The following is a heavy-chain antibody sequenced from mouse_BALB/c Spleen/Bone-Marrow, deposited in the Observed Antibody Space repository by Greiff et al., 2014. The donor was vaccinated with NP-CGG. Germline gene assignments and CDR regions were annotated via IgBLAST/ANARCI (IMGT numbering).Heavy chain of an antibody. D-gene: IGHD2-4*01. V-gene: IGHV14-3*02. Sequence: EVQLQESGAELVKPGASVKLSCTASGFNIKDTYMHWVKQRPEQGLEWIGRIDPANGNTKYDPKFQGKATITADTSSNTAYLQLSSLTSEDTAVYYCAVYYDYDVGYWGQGTTLTVSS. CDR1: GFNIKDTY. J-gene: IGHJ2*01. CDR3: AVYYDYDVGY. CDR2: IDPANGNT.